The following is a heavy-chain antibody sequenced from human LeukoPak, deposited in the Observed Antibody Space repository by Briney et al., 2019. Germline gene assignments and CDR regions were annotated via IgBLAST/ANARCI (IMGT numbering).Heavy chain of an antibody. Sequence: SETLSLTCTVSGGSISSYYWSWIRQPAGKGLEWIGRIYTSGSTNYNPSLKSRVTMSVDTSKNQFSLKLSSVTAADTAVYYCARDIYGGNSYYFDYWGQGTLVTDSS. CDR3: ARDIYGGNSYYFDY. V-gene: IGHV4-4*07. CDR2: IYTSGST. D-gene: IGHD4-23*01. CDR1: GGSISSYY. J-gene: IGHJ4*02.